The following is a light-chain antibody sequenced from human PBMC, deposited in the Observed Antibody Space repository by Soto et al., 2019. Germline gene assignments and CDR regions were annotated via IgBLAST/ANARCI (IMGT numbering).Light chain of an antibody. Sequence: EIVLTQSPATLHLSPGERATLSCRASQSVSSYLAWYQQKPGQAPRLLRYDASNRSTGIPAWFSGSGSGTDFTLTISSLEPEDCAVYYCQQRSTWRPLSFGGGTKVEIK. CDR2: DAS. CDR3: QQRSTWRPLS. J-gene: IGKJ4*01. CDR1: QSVSSY. V-gene: IGKV3-11*01.